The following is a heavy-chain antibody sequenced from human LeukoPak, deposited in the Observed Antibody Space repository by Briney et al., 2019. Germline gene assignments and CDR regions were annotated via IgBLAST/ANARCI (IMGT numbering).Heavy chain of an antibody. V-gene: IGHV3-13*01. CDR2: IGTAGDT. Sequence: GGSLRLSCAASGFTFSNYDMHWVRQATGKGLEWVSAIGTAGDTYYPGSVKGRFTISRENAKNSLYLQMNSLRAEDTAVYYCARDLSAGYNSNWYDHWGQGTLVTVSS. J-gene: IGHJ5*02. D-gene: IGHD6-13*01. CDR1: GFTFSNYD. CDR3: ARDLSAGYNSNWYDH.